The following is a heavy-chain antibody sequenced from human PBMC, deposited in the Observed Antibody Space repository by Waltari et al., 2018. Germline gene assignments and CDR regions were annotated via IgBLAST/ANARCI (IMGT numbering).Heavy chain of an antibody. Sequence: EVQLVETGGGLIQPGGSLRLSCAASGFTVRSNYMSWVRQAPGKGLEWVSVIYSGGSTYYADSVKGRFTISRDNSKNTLYLQMNSLRAEDTAVYYCQAGSLGWYFDLWGRGTLVTVSS. J-gene: IGHJ2*01. D-gene: IGHD7-27*01. V-gene: IGHV3-53*02. CDR1: GFTVRSNY. CDR3: QAGSLGWYFDL. CDR2: IYSGGST.